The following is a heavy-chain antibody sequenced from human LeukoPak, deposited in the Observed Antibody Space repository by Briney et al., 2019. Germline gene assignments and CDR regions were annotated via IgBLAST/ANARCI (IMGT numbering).Heavy chain of an antibody. J-gene: IGHJ4*02. CDR2: VSSGSSTI. D-gene: IGHD4-17*01. V-gene: IGHV3-48*01. CDR1: GFTFSTFA. CDR3: AKDQTDYGDYWYYFDY. Sequence: GGSLRLSCAASGFTFSTFAMSWVRQAPGKGLEWISYVSSGSSTINYAGSVKGRFTISRDNAKNSLFLQMDSLRAEDTAVYYCAKDQTDYGDYWYYFDYWGQGTLVTVSS.